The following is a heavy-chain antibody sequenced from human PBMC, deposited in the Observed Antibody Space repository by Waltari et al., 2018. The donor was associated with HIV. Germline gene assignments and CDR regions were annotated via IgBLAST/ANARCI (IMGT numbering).Heavy chain of an antibody. CDR1: GFIFTHSA. CDR3: AKNENYCSSTNCYAADF. CDR2: IRDSGGYT. V-gene: IGHV3-23*01. Sequence: EVQLLESGGGLVQPGGSLSLSCAASGFIFTHSAMTVVRQAPGKGLEWVSSIRDSGGYTYYADSVKGRFTISRDSSKNTVYLQMKSLRAEDTAIYYCAKNENYCSSTNCYAADFWGQGTLVTVSS. J-gene: IGHJ4*02. D-gene: IGHD2-2*01.